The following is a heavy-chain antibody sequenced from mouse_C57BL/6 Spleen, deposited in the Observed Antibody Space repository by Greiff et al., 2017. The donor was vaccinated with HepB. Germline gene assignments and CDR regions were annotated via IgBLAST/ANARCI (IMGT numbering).Heavy chain of an antibody. D-gene: IGHD2-2*01. CDR1: GFTFSSYA. Sequence: EVKLQESGEGLVKPGGSLKLSCAASGFTFSSYAMSWVRQTPEKRLEWVAYISSGGDYIYYADTVKGRFTISRDNARNTLYLQMSSLKSEDTAMYYCTRDDGYDDYAMDYWGQGTSVTVSS. J-gene: IGHJ4*01. CDR3: TRDDGYDDYAMDY. V-gene: IGHV5-9-1*02. CDR2: ISSGGDYI.